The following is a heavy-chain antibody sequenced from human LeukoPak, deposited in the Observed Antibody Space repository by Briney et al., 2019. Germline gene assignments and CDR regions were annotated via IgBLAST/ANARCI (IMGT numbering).Heavy chain of an antibody. V-gene: IGHV1-69*01. CDR1: GGTFSSYA. CDR2: IIPIFGTA. Sequence: SVKVSCKASGGTFSSYAISWVRQAPGQGLEWMGGIIPIFGTANYAQKFQGRVTITADESTSTAYMELSSLRSEDTAVYHCARVTAHCSGGSCYSFRFDYWGQGTLVTVSS. D-gene: IGHD2-15*01. J-gene: IGHJ4*02. CDR3: ARVTAHCSGGSCYSFRFDY.